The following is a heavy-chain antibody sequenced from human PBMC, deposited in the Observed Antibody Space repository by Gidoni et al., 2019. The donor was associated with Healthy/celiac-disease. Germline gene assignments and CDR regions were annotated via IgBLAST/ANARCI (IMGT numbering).Heavy chain of an antibody. J-gene: IGHJ5*02. CDR2: MNPNSGNT. Sequence: QVQLVQSGAEVTKPGASVKVSCKASGYTFTRYDTNWVRQATGQGLEWMGWMNPNSGNTGYAQKFQGRVTMTRNTSISTAYMELSSLRSEDTAVYYCARTPRPPVGAKRGTPPGPWGQGTLVTVSS. V-gene: IGHV1-8*01. CDR1: GYTFTRYD. CDR3: ARTPRPPVGAKRGTPPGP. D-gene: IGHD1-26*01.